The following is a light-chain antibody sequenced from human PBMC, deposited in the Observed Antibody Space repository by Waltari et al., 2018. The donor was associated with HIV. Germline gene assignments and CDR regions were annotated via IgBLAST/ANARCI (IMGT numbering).Light chain of an antibody. CDR3: CSYAGSSTWV. J-gene: IGLJ3*02. CDR2: EVS. CDR1: SSDVGSYTL. V-gene: IGLV2-23*02. Sequence: QSAPTQPASVSGSPGQSITISCTGTSSDVGSYTLVSWYQQHPGKAPKLMIYEVSKRPSGVSNRFSGSKSGNTASLTISGLQAEDEADYYCCSYAGSSTWVFGGGTKLTVL.